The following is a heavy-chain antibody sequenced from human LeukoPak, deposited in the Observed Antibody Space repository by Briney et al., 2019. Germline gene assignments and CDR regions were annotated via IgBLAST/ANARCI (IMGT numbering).Heavy chain of an antibody. J-gene: IGHJ2*01. CDR1: GDSLSSSNW. D-gene: IGHD3-16*01. CDR2: IYHSGST. V-gene: IGHV4-4*02. Sequence: SGTLSLTCAVSGDSLSSSNWYSWVRQPPGKGPEWIGEIYHSGSTNYNPSLKSRVRMSVDTSNNQFSLRLTSVTAADTAVYYCARDRRHRGGYLDLWGRGTQVTVSS. CDR3: ARDRRHRGGYLDL.